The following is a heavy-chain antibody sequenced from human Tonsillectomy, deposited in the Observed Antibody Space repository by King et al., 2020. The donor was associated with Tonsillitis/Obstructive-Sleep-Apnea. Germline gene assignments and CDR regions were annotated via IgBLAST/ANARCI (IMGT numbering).Heavy chain of an antibody. CDR2: IGTAGDP. D-gene: IGHD3-22*01. CDR1: GFTFSSYD. V-gene: IGHV3-13*05. CDR3: ARSLRTSGGYFPSSYWYFDL. J-gene: IGHJ2*01. Sequence: QLVQSGGGLVQPGGSLRLSCAASGFTFSSYDMHWVRQATGKGLEWVSAIGTAGDPYYPGSVKGRFTISRENAKNSLYLQMNSLRAGDTVVYYCARSLRTSGGYFPSSYWYFDLWGRGTLVTVSS.